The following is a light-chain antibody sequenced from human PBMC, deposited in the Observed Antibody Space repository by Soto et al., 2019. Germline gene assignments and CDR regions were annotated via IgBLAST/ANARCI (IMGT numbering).Light chain of an antibody. V-gene: IGLV1-44*01. CDR1: SSNIGSNT. CDR2: SNN. Sequence: QLVLTQPPSASGTPGQRVTISCSGSSSNIGSNTVNWYQQLPGTAPKLLIYSNNQRPSGVPDRFSGSKSGTSASLAISGLQSEDEADYYCGAWDDSLNGYVFGTGTKVTVL. J-gene: IGLJ1*01. CDR3: GAWDDSLNGYV.